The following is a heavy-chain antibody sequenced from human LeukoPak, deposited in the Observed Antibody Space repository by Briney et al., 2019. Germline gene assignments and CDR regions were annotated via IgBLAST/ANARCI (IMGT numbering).Heavy chain of an antibody. V-gene: IGHV4-34*01. CDR1: GGSFSGYY. CDR3: ARGVLYCSSTSCYWHYYYYGMDV. Sequence: TSETLSLTCAVYGGSFSGYYWSWIRQPPGKGLEWIGEINHSGSTNYNPSLKSQVTISVDTSKNQFSLKLSSVTAADTAVYYCARGVLYCSSTSCYWHYYYYGMDVWGQGTTVTVSS. D-gene: IGHD2-2*01. CDR2: INHSGST. J-gene: IGHJ6*02.